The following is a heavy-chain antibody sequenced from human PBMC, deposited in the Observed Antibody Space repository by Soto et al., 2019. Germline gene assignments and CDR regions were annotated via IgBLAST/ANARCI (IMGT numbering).Heavy chain of an antibody. CDR2: IRSKAYGGTT. D-gene: IGHD6-19*01. CDR3: TAMYSSGSSYYYYGMDV. J-gene: IGHJ6*02. V-gene: IGHV3-49*03. Sequence: PGGSLRLSCTASGFTFGDYAMSWFRQAPGKGLEWVGFIRSKAYGGTTEYAASVKGRFTISRDDSKSIAYLQMNSLKTEDTAVYYCTAMYSSGSSYYYYGMDVWGQGTTVTVSS. CDR1: GFTFGDYA.